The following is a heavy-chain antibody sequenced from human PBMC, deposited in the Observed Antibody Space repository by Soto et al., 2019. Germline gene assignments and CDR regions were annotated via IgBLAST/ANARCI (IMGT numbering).Heavy chain of an antibody. CDR3: ARVRWVTQFDY. CDR2: INHSGST. J-gene: IGHJ4*02. Sequence: PSETLSLTCAVYGGSFSGYYWSWIRQPPGKGLEWIGEINHSGSTNYNPSLKSRVTISVDTSKNQFSLKLSSVTAADTAVYYCARVRWVTQFDYWAREPWSPSPQ. D-gene: IGHD5-18*01. V-gene: IGHV4-34*01. CDR1: GGSFSGYY.